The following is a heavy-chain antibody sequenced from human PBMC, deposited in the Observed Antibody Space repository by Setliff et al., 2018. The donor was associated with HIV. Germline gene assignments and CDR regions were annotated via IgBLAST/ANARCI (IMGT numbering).Heavy chain of an antibody. Sequence: TLSLTCTVSGGSISSHYWSWIRQPPGKGLEWIGYIYYSGSTNYNPSLKSRVTISVDTSKNQLSLKLSSVTAADTAVYYCARDGPLEGSYRYYYYYMDVWGKGTTVTVS. V-gene: IGHV4-59*11. J-gene: IGHJ6*03. CDR3: ARDGPLEGSYRYYYYYMDV. CDR2: IYYSGST. D-gene: IGHD3-10*01. CDR1: GGSISSHY.